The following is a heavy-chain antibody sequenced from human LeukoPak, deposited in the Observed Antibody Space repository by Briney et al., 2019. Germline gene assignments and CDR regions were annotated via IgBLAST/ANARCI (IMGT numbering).Heavy chain of an antibody. Sequence: PSASVKVSCKVSGYTLTELSMHWVRQAPGQGLERMGGFDPEDGETIYAQKFQGRVTMTEDTSTDTAYMELSSLRSEDTAVYYCATAGQWPYYFDYWGQGTLVTVSS. CDR3: ATAGQWPYYFDY. CDR2: FDPEDGET. J-gene: IGHJ4*02. V-gene: IGHV1-24*01. D-gene: IGHD6-19*01. CDR1: GYTLTELS.